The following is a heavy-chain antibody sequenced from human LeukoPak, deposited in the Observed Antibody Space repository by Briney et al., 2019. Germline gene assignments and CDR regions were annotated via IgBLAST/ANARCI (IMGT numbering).Heavy chain of an antibody. D-gene: IGHD4-23*01. V-gene: IGHV4-59*01. Sequence: SETLSLTCTVSGGSISSYYWGWIRQPPGKGLEWIGYIYYSGSTNYNPSLKSRVTISVDTSKNQFSLKLSSVTAADTAVYYCARDKDTVVTPNWYFDLWGRGTLVTVSS. J-gene: IGHJ2*01. CDR1: GGSISSYY. CDR3: ARDKDTVVTPNWYFDL. CDR2: IYYSGST.